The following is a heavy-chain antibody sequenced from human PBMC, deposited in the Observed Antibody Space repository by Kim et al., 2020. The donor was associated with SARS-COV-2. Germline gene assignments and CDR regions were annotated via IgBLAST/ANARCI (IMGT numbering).Heavy chain of an antibody. J-gene: IGHJ3*02. CDR1: GGSFSGYY. D-gene: IGHD2-15*01. V-gene: IGHV4-34*01. CDR2: INHSGST. Sequence: SETLSLTCAVYGGSFSGYYWSWIRQPPGKGLEWIGEINHSGSTNYNTSLKSRVTISVDTSKNQFSLKLSSVTAADTAVYYCARGGYCSGGSCYSYAFDIWGQGTMVTVSS. CDR3: ARGGYCSGGSCYSYAFDI.